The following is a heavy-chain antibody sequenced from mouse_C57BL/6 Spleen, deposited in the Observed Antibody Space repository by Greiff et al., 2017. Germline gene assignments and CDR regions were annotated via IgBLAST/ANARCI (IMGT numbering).Heavy chain of an antibody. Sequence: EVMLVESEGGLVQPGSSMKLSCTASGFTFSDYYMAWVRQVPEKGLEWVANINYDGSSTYYLDSLKSRFIISRDNAKNILYLQMSSLKSEDTATYYCARADLLTFAYWGQGTLVTVSA. J-gene: IGHJ3*01. D-gene: IGHD2-1*01. V-gene: IGHV5-16*01. CDR3: ARADLLTFAY. CDR2: INYDGSST. CDR1: GFTFSDYY.